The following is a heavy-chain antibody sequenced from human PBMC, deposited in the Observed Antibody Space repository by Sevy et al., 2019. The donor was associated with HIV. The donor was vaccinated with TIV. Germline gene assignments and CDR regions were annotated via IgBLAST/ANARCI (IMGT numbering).Heavy chain of an antibody. Sequence: GGSLRLSCAASGFTFSSYAMHWVRQAPGKGLEWAAVISYDGSNKYYADSVKGRFTISRDNSKNTLYLQMNSLRAEDTAVYYCAREDDFWSYFDYWGQGTLVTVSS. J-gene: IGHJ4*02. D-gene: IGHD3-3*01. CDR1: GFTFSSYA. V-gene: IGHV3-30-3*01. CDR2: ISYDGSNK. CDR3: AREDDFWSYFDY.